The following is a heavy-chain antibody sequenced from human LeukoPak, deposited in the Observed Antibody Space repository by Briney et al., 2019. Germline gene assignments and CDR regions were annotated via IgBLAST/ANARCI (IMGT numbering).Heavy chain of an antibody. V-gene: IGHV3-66*01. CDR2: VYSGGTI. CDR1: GFTVRTNY. CDR3: ARDPHNSGSGRYFDL. D-gene: IGHD3-10*01. J-gene: IGHJ2*01. Sequence: GGSLRLSCAASGFTVRTNYMSWVRQAPGKGLEWVSAVYSGGTISYADSVKGRSTISRDNSKDTLYLQMNSLRAEDTAVYYCARDPHNSGSGRYFDLWGRGTLVTVSS.